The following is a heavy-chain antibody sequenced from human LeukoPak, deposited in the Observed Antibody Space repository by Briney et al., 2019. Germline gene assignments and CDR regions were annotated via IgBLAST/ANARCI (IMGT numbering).Heavy chain of an antibody. CDR3: ARPTRGN. J-gene: IGHJ4*02. Sequence: GGSLRLSCAASGFTVSSNYMTWVRQAPGKGLEWVSVIYSGGSTYYADSVKGRFTISRDKSKNTLYLQMNTLRAEDTAVYYCARPTRGNWGQGTLVTVSS. CDR2: IYSGGST. D-gene: IGHD3-10*01. V-gene: IGHV3-66*04. CDR1: GFTVSSNY.